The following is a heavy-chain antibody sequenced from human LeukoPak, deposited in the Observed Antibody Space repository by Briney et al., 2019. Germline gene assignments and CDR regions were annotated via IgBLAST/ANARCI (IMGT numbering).Heavy chain of an antibody. CDR1: GGSFSGYY. D-gene: IGHD5-24*01. Sequence: SETLSLTCAAYGGSFSGYYWSWIRQPPGKGLEWIGEINHSGSTNYNPSLKSRVSISVDTSKNQFSLKLSSVTAADTAVYYCARGRGRDGYNPSRRGKKYYFDYWGQGTLVTVSS. J-gene: IGHJ4*02. V-gene: IGHV4-34*01. CDR2: INHSGST. CDR3: ARGRGRDGYNPSRRGKKYYFDY.